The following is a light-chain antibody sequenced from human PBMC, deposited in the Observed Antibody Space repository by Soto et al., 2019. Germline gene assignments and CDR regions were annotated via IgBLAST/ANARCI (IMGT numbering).Light chain of an antibody. Sequence: EIVLTQSPGTLSLSPGERATLSCRASQSVSSSYLAWYQQKPGQAPRLLIYGASSRATGIPDRFSGSGSGTAFTLTISRLEPEDLAVYYCQQYGSSPLYPFGQGTKLEIK. CDR1: QSVSSSY. V-gene: IGKV3-20*01. CDR2: GAS. CDR3: QQYGSSPLYP. J-gene: IGKJ2*01.